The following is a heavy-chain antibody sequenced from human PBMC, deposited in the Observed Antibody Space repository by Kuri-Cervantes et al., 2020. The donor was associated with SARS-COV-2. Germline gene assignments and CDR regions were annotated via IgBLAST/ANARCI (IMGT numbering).Heavy chain of an antibody. CDR2: ITRSSVYI. Sequence: GGSLRLSCVASGFTFSAYTLNWVRQAPGKGLEWVSSITRSSVYISYADSLKGRFTVSRDSAKNSLYLQMNNLRGEDTAVYYCARVAGEGPIYYYYMDVWGKGTTVTVSS. J-gene: IGHJ6*03. V-gene: IGHV3-21*01. CDR3: ARVAGEGPIYYYYMDV. CDR1: GFTFSAYT. D-gene: IGHD2-21*01.